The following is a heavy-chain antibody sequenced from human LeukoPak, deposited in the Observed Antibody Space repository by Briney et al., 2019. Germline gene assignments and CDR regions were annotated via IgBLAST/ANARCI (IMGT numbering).Heavy chain of an antibody. D-gene: IGHD5-12*01. J-gene: IGHJ5*02. Sequence: GASVKVSCKASGYTFTSYGISWVRQAPGQGLEWMGWISAYNGNTNYAQKLQGRVTMTTDTYTSTAYMELRRLRSDDTAVYYCARQRWLRLNWFDPWGQGTLVTVSS. CDR3: ARQRWLRLNWFDP. V-gene: IGHV1-18*01. CDR2: ISAYNGNT. CDR1: GYTFTSYG.